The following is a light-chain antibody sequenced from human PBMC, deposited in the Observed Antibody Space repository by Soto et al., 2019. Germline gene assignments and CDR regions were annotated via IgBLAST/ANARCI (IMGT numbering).Light chain of an antibody. CDR3: CSYAAGNTYV. Sequence: QSALTQPASVSGSPGQSITISCTGTSSDVGTYNLVSWYQQHPGKAPKLMIYEVSKWPSGVSTRFSGSKSGNTASLTISGLQAEDEADYYCCSYAAGNTYVFGTGTTLSVL. CDR1: SSDVGTYNL. J-gene: IGLJ1*01. CDR2: EVS. V-gene: IGLV2-23*02.